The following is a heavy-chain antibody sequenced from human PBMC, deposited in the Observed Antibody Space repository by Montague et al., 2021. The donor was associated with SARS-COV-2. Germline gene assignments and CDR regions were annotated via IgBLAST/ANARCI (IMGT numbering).Heavy chain of an antibody. CDR2: INQSGST. V-gene: IGHV4-34*01. CDR1: GGSFSGYY. Sequence: SETLSLTCAVYGGSFSGYYWCWIRQPPGKGLEWIGEINQSGSTNYNPSLKSRVTLSVDTSKKQFSLKLSSLTAADTAVYYCARVAGGYYHDSSAYFDYWGQGSLVTVSS. CDR3: ARVAGGYYHDSSAYFDY. J-gene: IGHJ4*02. D-gene: IGHD3-22*01.